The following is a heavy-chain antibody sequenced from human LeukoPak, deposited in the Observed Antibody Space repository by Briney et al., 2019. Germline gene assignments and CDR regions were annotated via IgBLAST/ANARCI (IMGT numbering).Heavy chain of an antibody. CDR3: ARDYGSGSYMGYYFDY. V-gene: IGHV3-33*01. Sequence: PGRSLRLSCAASGFTFSSYGMHWVRQAPGKGLEWVAVIWYDGSNKYYADSVKGRFTISRDNSKNTLYLRMNSLRAEDTAVYYCARDYGSGSYMGYYFDYWGQGTLVTVSS. CDR1: GFTFSSYG. D-gene: IGHD3-10*01. J-gene: IGHJ4*02. CDR2: IWYDGSNK.